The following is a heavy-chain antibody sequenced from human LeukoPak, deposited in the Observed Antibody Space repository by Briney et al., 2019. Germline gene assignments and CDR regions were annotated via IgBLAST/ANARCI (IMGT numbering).Heavy chain of an antibody. Sequence: GGSLRLSCAASGFTFSSYWMHWVRQAPGKGLVWVSRIKSDGSTNYADSVKGRFTISRDNAKNTLSLQMNSLRAEDTGVYYCARAPSEIGGYYPEYFRHWGQGTLVTISS. CDR1: GFTFSSYW. CDR2: IKSDGST. J-gene: IGHJ1*01. CDR3: ARAPSEIGGYYPEYFRH. D-gene: IGHD3-22*01. V-gene: IGHV3-74*01.